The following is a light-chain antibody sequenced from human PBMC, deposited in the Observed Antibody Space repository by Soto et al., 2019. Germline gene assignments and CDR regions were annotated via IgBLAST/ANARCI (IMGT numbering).Light chain of an antibody. V-gene: IGLV2-14*01. J-gene: IGLJ3*02. CDR1: SSDVGGYNY. Sequence: QSALTQPASVSGSPGQSITISCTGTSSDVGGYNYVSWYQQHPGKAPKFLIYEVSNRPSGVSNRFSGSKSVNTASLTISGLQAEDEADYYCSSYATRSIWVFGGGTKLTVL. CDR2: EVS. CDR3: SSYATRSIWV.